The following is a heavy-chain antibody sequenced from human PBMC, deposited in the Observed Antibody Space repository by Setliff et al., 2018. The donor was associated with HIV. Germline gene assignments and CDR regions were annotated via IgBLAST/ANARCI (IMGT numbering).Heavy chain of an antibody. V-gene: IGHV3-11*01. J-gene: IGHJ4*02. CDR2: ISSSGSTI. CDR3: AREVVGATERYYFDY. Sequence: GGSLRLSCAASGFTFSDYYMSWIRQAPGKGLEWVSYISSSGSTIYYADSVKGRFPISRDNAKNSLYLQMNSLRAEDTAVYYCAREVVGATERYYFDYWGQGTLVTVSS. CDR1: GFTFSDYY. D-gene: IGHD1-26*01.